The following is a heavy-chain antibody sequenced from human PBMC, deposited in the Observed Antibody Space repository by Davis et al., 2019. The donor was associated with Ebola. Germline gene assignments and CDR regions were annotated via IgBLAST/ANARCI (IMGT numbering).Heavy chain of an antibody. D-gene: IGHD6-25*01. CDR3: ARGAEYSSGATDY. V-gene: IGHV3-53*01. J-gene: IGHJ4*02. CDR2: IYSGGST. CDR1: GFTVSSNY. Sequence: GESLKISCAASGFTVSSNYMSWVRQAPGKGLEWVSVIYSGGSTYYADSVKGRFTISRDNSKNTLYLQMNSLRAEDTAVYYCARGAEYSSGATDYWGQGTLVTVSS.